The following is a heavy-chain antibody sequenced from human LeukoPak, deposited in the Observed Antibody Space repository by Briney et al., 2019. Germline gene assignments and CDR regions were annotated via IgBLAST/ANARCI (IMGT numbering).Heavy chain of an antibody. CDR2: INTNTGNP. CDR1: GYTFTSYG. D-gene: IGHD3-22*01. Sequence: GASVKVSCKASGYTFTSYGMHWVRQAPGQGVEWMGWINTNTGNPTYAQGFTGRFVFSLDTSVSTAYLQISSLKAEDTAVYYCAKDDYYDSSGYLPANAFDIWGQGTMVTVSS. CDR3: AKDDYYDSSGYLPANAFDI. V-gene: IGHV7-4-1*02. J-gene: IGHJ3*02.